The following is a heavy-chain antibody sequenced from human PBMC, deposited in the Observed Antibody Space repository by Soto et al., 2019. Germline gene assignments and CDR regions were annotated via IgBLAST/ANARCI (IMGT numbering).Heavy chain of an antibody. CDR1: GYSISSGYY. J-gene: IGHJ5*02. CDR2: IYHSGTT. CDR3: ARSLLTSSWYAGS. Sequence: ETLSLTCVVSGYSISSGYYWGWIRQPPGKGLEWIGSIYHSGTTYYNPSLKSRVTISLDTSRNQFSLKLTSVTAADTAVYYCARSLLTSSWYAGSWGQGTLVTVSS. D-gene: IGHD6-13*01. V-gene: IGHV4-38-2*01.